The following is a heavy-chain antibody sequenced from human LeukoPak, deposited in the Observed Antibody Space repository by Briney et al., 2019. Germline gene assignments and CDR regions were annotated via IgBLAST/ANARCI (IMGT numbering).Heavy chain of an antibody. V-gene: IGHV3-30*18. CDR3: AKAELLWSGELSFDY. D-gene: IGHD3-10*01. CDR1: GFTFSSYG. J-gene: IGHJ4*02. Sequence: PGRSLRLSCAASGFTFSSYGMHWVRQAPGKGLEWVAVISYDGSNKYYADSVKGRFTISRDNSKNTLYLQMNSLRAEDTAVYYCAKAELLWSGELSFDYWGQGTLVTVSS. CDR2: ISYDGSNK.